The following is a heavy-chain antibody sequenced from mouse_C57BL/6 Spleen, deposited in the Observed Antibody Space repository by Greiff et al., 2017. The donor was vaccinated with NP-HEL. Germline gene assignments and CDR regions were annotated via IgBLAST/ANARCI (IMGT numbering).Heavy chain of an antibody. V-gene: IGHV1-69*01. J-gene: IGHJ3*01. Sequence: QVQLQQPGAELVMPGASVKLSCKASGYTFTSYWMPWVKPRPGHGLEWIGEIDPSASYTNYNQQFKGKSTLTVDKSSSTADMQLSSLSSEDSAVYYCARAYDGYCVGAWFAYWGQGTLVTVSA. D-gene: IGHD2-3*01. CDR2: IDPSASYT. CDR3: ARAYDGYCVGAWFAY. CDR1: GYTFTSYW.